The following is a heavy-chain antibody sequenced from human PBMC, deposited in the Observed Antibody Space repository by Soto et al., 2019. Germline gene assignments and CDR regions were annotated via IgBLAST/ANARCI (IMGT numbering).Heavy chain of an antibody. CDR2: INESGST. CDR3: ARGSGIVALPGELEDVKYEY. CDR1: GQSFSGHS. D-gene: IGHD1-1*01. V-gene: IGHV4-34*01. Sequence: QVQLQQWGAGLVKPSETLSLSCAVYGQSFSGHSWAWIRQPPGKGLAWIGEINESGSTYYNPSRKSRVTISTDTSKNQFSLKLSSVSAADTAEYFCARGSGIVALPGELEDVKYEYWGQGTLVNVSS. J-gene: IGHJ4*02.